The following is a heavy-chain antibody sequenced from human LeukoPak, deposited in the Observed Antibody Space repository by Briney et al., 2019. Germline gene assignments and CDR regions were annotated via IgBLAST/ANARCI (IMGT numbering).Heavy chain of an antibody. CDR2: ISGSGGST. CDR3: ARHLSGVTGYTYGRGIDY. CDR1: GFTFSSYA. D-gene: IGHD5-18*01. J-gene: IGHJ4*02. V-gene: IGHV3-23*01. Sequence: GGSLRLSCAASGFTFSSYAMNWVRQAPGKGLEWVSGISGSGGSTYYADSVKGRFTISRDNSKNTMYLQMNSLRAEDMAVYYCARHLSGVTGYTYGRGIDYWGQGTLVTVSS.